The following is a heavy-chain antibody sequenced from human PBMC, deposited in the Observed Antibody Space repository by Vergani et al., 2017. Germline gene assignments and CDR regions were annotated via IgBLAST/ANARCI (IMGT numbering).Heavy chain of an antibody. D-gene: IGHD5-18*01. J-gene: IGHJ5*02. V-gene: IGHV3-11*05. CDR2: ISSSSSYT. CDR1: GFTFSDYY. Sequence: QVQLVESGGGLVKPGGSLRLSCAASGFTFSDYYMSWIRQAPGKGLEWVSYISSSSSYTNYADSVKGRFTISRDNAKNSLYLQMNSLRAEDTAVYYCAKDPGGGYSYGNWFDPWGQGTLVTVSS. CDR3: AKDPGGGYSYGNWFDP.